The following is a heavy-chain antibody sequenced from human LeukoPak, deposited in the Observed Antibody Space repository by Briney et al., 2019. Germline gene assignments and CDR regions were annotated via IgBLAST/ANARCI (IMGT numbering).Heavy chain of an antibody. CDR3: ARGPREGAWYFDL. D-gene: IGHD1-26*01. J-gene: IGHJ2*01. CDR2: IYYSGST. Sequence: SETLSLTCTVSGGSISSYYWSWTRQPPGKGLEWIGYIYYSGSTNYNPSLKSRVTISVDTSKNQFSLKLSSVTAADTAVYYCARGPREGAWYFDLWGRGTLVTVSS. V-gene: IGHV4-59*01. CDR1: GGSISSYY.